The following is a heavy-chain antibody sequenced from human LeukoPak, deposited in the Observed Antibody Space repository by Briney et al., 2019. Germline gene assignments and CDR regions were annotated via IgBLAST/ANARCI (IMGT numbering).Heavy chain of an antibody. CDR3: AKVGDYYDSSGYYYVSAFDI. V-gene: IGHV3-23*01. D-gene: IGHD3-22*01. CDR1: GFTFSSYA. Sequence: GGSLRLSCAASGFTFSSYAMSWVRQAPGKGLEWVSAISGSGGSTYYADSVKGRFTISRDNSKNTLYLQMSSLRAEDTAVYYCAKVGDYYDSSGYYYVSAFDIWGQGTMVTVSS. J-gene: IGHJ3*02. CDR2: ISGSGGST.